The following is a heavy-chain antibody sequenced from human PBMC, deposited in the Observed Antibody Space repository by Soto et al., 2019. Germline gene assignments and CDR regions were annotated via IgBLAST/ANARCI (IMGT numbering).Heavy chain of an antibody. D-gene: IGHD6-19*01. CDR1: GFTFSDYW. J-gene: IGHJ4*02. CDR3: AKDGKAVAGTPHYFDY. CDR2: ISGSGGST. Sequence: GGSLRLSCAASGFTFSDYWMHWVRQAPGKGLMWVSAISGSGGSTYYADSVKGRFTISRDNSKNTLYLQMNSLRAEDTAVYYCAKDGKAVAGTPHYFDYWGQGTLVTVSS. V-gene: IGHV3-23*01.